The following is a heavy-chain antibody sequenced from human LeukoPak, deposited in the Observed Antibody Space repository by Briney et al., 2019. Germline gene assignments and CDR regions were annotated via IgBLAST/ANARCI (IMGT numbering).Heavy chain of an antibody. CDR3: ASLNYYDSSGYFGPFDY. Sequence: SETLSLTCAVYGGSFSGYYWSWIRQPPGKGLEWIGEINHSGSTNYNPSLKSRVTISVDTSKNQFSLKLSSVTAADTAVYYCASLNYYDSSGYFGPFDYWGQGTLVTVSS. D-gene: IGHD3-22*01. V-gene: IGHV4-34*01. CDR2: INHSGST. J-gene: IGHJ4*02. CDR1: GGSFSGYY.